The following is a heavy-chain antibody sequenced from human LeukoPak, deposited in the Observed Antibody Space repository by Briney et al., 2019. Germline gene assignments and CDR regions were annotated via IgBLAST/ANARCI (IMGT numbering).Heavy chain of an antibody. D-gene: IGHD1-7*01. CDR3: ARVGVELHQPLDY. V-gene: IGHV4-59*12. Sequence: SETLSLTCTVSGGSISSNYWSWIRQPPGKGLEWIGYIYYSGSTNYNPSLKSRVTISVDTSKNQYSLKLTSVTAADTAVYYCARVGVELHQPLDYWGRGTLVTVSS. CDR2: IYYSGST. J-gene: IGHJ4*02. CDR1: GGSISSNY.